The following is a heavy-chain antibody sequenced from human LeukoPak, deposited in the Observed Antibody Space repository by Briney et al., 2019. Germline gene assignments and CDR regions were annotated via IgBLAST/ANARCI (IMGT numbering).Heavy chain of an antibody. CDR2: IYYSGST. Sequence: PSQTLSLTCTVSGGSISSGGYYWSWIRQHPGKGLEWIGYIYYSGSTYYNPSLKSRVTISVDTSKNQFSLKLSSVTAADTAVYYCARVSATSSGFDYWGQGTLVTVSS. D-gene: IGHD3-10*01. J-gene: IGHJ4*02. V-gene: IGHV4-31*03. CDR1: GGSISSGGYY. CDR3: ARVSATSSGFDY.